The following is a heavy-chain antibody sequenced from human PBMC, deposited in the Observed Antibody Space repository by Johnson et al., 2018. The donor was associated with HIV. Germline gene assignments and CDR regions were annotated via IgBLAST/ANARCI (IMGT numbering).Heavy chain of an antibody. Sequence: VQLVESGGGLVQPGESLRLSCAASGFTFSTYDMHWVRQTTGKGLEWVSAIGAAGDTYYADSVKGRFTISRENAKNYLYLQMNTLRAGDTALYYCARVAADRWSDAFANWGLGTVVTVSS. D-gene: IGHD3-16*02. V-gene: IGHV3-13*01. CDR1: GFTFSTYD. CDR2: IGAAGDT. J-gene: IGHJ3*02. CDR3: ARVAADRWSDAFAN.